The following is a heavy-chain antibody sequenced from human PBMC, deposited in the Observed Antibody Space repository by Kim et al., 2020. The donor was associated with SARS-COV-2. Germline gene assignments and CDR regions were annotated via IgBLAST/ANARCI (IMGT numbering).Heavy chain of an antibody. J-gene: IGHJ4*02. CDR3: AKDSSEWLRYFDY. D-gene: IGHD5-12*01. Sequence: GGSLRLSCAASGFTFSSYAMHWVRQAPGKGLEWVAVIWYDGSNKYYADSVKGRFTISRDNSKNTLYLQMNSLRAEDTAVYYCAKDSSEWLRYFDYWGQGTLVTVSS. V-gene: IGHV3-33*06. CDR1: GFTFSSYA. CDR2: IWYDGSNK.